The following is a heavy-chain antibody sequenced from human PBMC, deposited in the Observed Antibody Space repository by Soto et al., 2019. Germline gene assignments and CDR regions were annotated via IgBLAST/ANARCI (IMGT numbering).Heavy chain of an antibody. J-gene: IGHJ4*02. V-gene: IGHV1-69*02. D-gene: IGHD3-16*01. Sequence: ASVKVSCKASGGTFSSYTISWVRQAPGQGLEWMGRIIPILGIANYAQKFQGRVTITADKSTSTPYMELSSLRSEDTAVYYCASRSDDSYYFDYWGQGTLVTVSS. CDR1: GGTFSSYT. CDR3: ASRSDDSYYFDY. CDR2: IIPILGIA.